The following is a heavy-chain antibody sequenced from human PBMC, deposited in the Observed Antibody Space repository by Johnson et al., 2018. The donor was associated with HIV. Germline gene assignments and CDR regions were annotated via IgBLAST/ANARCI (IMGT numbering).Heavy chain of an antibody. CDR1: GFTFSSYA. CDR2: ISYDGSNK. V-gene: IGHV3-30*14. J-gene: IGHJ3*02. D-gene: IGHD3-22*01. Sequence: QVQLVESGGGVVQPGRSLRLSCAASGFTFSSYAMHWVRQAPGKGLEWVAVISYDGSNKYYADSVTGRFTISRDNSKNTLYLQMNSLRVEDTAVYYCASQIYDYDSGGYSGVFDIWGQGTMVTVSS. CDR3: ASQIYDYDSGGYSGVFDI.